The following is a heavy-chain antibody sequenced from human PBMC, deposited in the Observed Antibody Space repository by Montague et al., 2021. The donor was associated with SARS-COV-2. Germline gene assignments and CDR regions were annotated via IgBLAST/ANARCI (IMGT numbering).Heavy chain of an antibody. V-gene: IGHV3-23*01. CDR2: IGGSGDNT. Sequence: SLRLSCAASGFTFNKYVMSWARQAPEKGLEWVSAIGGSGDNTYYADFVKGRFTISRDNSKNALYLQMNSLRADDTAVYYCAKIRGYRSGFSTTYFDFWGQGSLVTVSS. CDR3: AKIRGYRSGFSTTYFDF. CDR1: GFTFNKYV. J-gene: IGHJ4*02. D-gene: IGHD5-18*01.